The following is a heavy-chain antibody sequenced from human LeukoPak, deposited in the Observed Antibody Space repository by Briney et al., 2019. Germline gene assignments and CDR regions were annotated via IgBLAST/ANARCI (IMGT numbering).Heavy chain of an antibody. Sequence: SETLSLTCTVSGYSISSGYYWGWIRQPPGKGLEWIGEINHSGSTNYNPSLKSRVTISVDTSKNQFSLKLSSVTAADTAVYYCARGRFDLYDYVWGSYATWGQGTLVTVSS. CDR2: INHSGST. V-gene: IGHV4-38-2*02. D-gene: IGHD3-16*01. CDR1: GYSISSGYY. J-gene: IGHJ4*02. CDR3: ARGRFDLYDYVWGSYAT.